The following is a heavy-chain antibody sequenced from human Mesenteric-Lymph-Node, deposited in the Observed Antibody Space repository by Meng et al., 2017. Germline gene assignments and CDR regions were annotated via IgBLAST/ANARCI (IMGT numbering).Heavy chain of an antibody. Sequence: VQLVQSGAEVKKPGASMKVSCKASGYTFTSYYIHWVRQAPGQGLEWMGVINPSGGSTTYSQKLQGRLTMTRDTSTSAVYMELSSLRSEDTAIYYCARSPLDGYNYHFDYWGQGTLVTVSS. J-gene: IGHJ4*02. CDR3: ARSPLDGYNYHFDY. CDR1: GYTFTSYY. D-gene: IGHD5-24*01. V-gene: IGHV1-46*01. CDR2: INPSGGST.